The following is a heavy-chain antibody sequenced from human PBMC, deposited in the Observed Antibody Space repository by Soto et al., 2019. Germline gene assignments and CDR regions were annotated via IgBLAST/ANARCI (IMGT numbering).Heavy chain of an antibody. CDR2: INPDGAT. Sequence: SETLSLTCAVYGGSFSGYYWDWIRKPPGKGLEWIGEINPDGATNYPPSLSGRVTISIDTSKNQFSLKLSSVTAADTAVYCCARGQRSDLFFDYWGQGALVTVSS. J-gene: IGHJ4*02. CDR1: GGSFSGYY. CDR3: ARGQRSDLFFDY. V-gene: IGHV4-34*01.